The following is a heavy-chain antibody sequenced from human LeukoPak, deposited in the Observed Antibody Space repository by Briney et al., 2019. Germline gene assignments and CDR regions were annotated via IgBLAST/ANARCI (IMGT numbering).Heavy chain of an antibody. D-gene: IGHD6-13*01. Sequence: GGSLRLSCAASGFTFSSYAMSWVRQAPGKGLEWVSAISGSGGSTYYTDSVKGRFTISRDNSKNTLYLQMNSLRAEDTAVYYCAKDIAAAGTYFDYWGQGTLVTVSS. V-gene: IGHV3-23*01. J-gene: IGHJ4*02. CDR3: AKDIAAAGTYFDY. CDR2: ISGSGGST. CDR1: GFTFSSYA.